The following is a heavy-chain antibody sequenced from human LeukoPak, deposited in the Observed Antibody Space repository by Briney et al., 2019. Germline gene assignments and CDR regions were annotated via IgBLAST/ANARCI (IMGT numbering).Heavy chain of an antibody. CDR2: IIPIFGTA. V-gene: IGHV1-69*01. CDR1: GGTFSSYA. CDR3: ARVGYCSGGSCYLGDYYYYYMDV. Sequence: SVKVSCKASGGTFSSYAISWVRQAPGQGLEWMGGIIPIFGTANYAQKFQGRVTITADESTSTAYMELSSLRSEDTAVYYCARVGYCSGGSCYLGDYYYYYMDVWGKGTTVTISS. D-gene: IGHD2-15*01. J-gene: IGHJ6*03.